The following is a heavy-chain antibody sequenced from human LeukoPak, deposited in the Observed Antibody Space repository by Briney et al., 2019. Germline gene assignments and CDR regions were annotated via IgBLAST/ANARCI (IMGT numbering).Heavy chain of an antibody. J-gene: IGHJ4*02. Sequence: RASETLSLTCTVSGGSISSSSYYWGWIRQPPGKGLEWIGSIYYSGSTYYNPSLKSRVTISVDTSKNQFSPKLSSVTAADTAVYYCAREVWGPEYWGQGTLVTVSS. CDR2: IYYSGST. V-gene: IGHV4-39*02. D-gene: IGHD1-14*01. CDR1: GGSISSSSYY. CDR3: AREVWGPEY.